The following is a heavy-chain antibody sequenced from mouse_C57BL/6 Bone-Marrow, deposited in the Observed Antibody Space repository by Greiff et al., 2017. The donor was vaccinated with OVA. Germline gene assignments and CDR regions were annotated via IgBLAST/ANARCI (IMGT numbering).Heavy chain of an antibody. V-gene: IGHV1-58*01. Sequence: VQLQQSGAELVRPGSSVKMSCKTSGYTFTSYGINWVKQRPGQSLEWIGYIYIGNGYTEYNEKFKGKATLTSDTSSRNAYMPLSSLTSEDSAIYFCARPYYDYDSFYAMDYWGQGTSVTVSS. CDR2: IYIGNGYT. J-gene: IGHJ4*01. D-gene: IGHD2-4*01. CDR3: ARPYYDYDSFYAMDY. CDR1: GYTFTSYG.